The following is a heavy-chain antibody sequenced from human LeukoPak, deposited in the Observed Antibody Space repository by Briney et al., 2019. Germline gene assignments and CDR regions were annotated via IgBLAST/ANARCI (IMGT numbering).Heavy chain of an antibody. CDR1: GYTFTSYD. V-gene: IGHV1-2*02. CDR3: ARDPPGSAMVTEGSWFDP. J-gene: IGHJ5*02. CDR2: MNPNSGNT. Sequence: ASVKVSCKASGYTFTSYDINWVRQAPGQGLEWMGWMNPNSGNTNYAQKFQGRVTMTRDTSISTAYMELSRLRSDDTAVYYCARDPPGSAMVTEGSWFDPWGQGTLVTVSS. D-gene: IGHD5-18*01.